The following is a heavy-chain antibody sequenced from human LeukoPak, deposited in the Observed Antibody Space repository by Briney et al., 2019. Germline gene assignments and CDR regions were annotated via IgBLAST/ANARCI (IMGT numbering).Heavy chain of an antibody. CDR3: ARGITMIVDWFDP. V-gene: IGHV3-48*03. CDR2: ISSSGSTI. CDR1: GFTFSSYE. J-gene: IGHJ5*02. Sequence: GGSLRLSCAASGFTFSSYEMNWVRQAPGKGLEWVSYISSSGSTIYYADSVRGRFTISRDNAKNSLYLQMNSLRAEDTAVYCCARGITMIVDWFDPWGQGTLVTVSS. D-gene: IGHD3-22*01.